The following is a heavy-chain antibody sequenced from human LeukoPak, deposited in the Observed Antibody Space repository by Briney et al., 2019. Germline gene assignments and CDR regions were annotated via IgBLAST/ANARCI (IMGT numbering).Heavy chain of an antibody. CDR3: TTCLNGAGQPVAIYYYGMDV. Sequence: GASVKVSCKVSGYTLTEMSIHWVRQAPGGALEWMGGFDPEDGETVYAPKFQGRVTMTEDTSADTAYMELSSLGSEDTAVYYCTTCLNGAGQPVAIYYYGMDVWGQGTTVTVSS. V-gene: IGHV1-24*01. CDR1: GYTLTEMS. D-gene: IGHD2-2*01. J-gene: IGHJ6*02. CDR2: FDPEDGET.